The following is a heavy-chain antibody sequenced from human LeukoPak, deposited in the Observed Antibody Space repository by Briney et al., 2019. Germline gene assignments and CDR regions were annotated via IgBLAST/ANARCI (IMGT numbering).Heavy chain of an antibody. CDR3: ARDAELGTALDY. D-gene: IGHD7-27*01. J-gene: IGHJ4*02. CDR2: ISSSSSYI. Sequence: GGSLRLSCAASGFTFSSYSMNWVRQAPGEGREWVSSISSSSSYIYYADSVKGRFTISRDNAKNSLYLQMNSLRAEDTAVYYCARDAELGTALDYWGQGTLVTVSS. CDR1: GFTFSSYS. V-gene: IGHV3-21*01.